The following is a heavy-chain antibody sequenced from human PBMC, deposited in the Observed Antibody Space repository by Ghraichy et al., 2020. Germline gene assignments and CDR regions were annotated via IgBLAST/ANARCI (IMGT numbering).Heavy chain of an antibody. V-gene: IGHV3-23*01. CDR3: AKHSSYSSGPDY. CDR2: ISGGAATT. D-gene: IGHD6-19*01. Sequence: GSLRLSCAASGFTFSNYAMSWVRQAPGKGLEWVSIISGGAATTDYADSVRARFTISRDNSKNTLHLQMDSLRAEDTAIYYCAKHSSYSSGPDYWGQGTLVTVSS. J-gene: IGHJ4*02. CDR1: GFTFSNYA.